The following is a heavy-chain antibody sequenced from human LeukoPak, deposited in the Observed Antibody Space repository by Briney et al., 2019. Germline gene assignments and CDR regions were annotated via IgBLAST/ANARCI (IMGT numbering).Heavy chain of an antibody. CDR3: AREAPLAYCGGDCYNWYYYYMDV. CDR2: IYYSGST. CDR1: GGSISSYY. J-gene: IGHJ6*03. D-gene: IGHD2-21*02. Sequence: SETLSLTCTVSGGSISSYYWSWIRQPPGKGLEWIGYIYYSGSTNYNPSLKSRVTISVDTSKNQFSLKLSSVTAADTAVYYCAREAPLAYCGGDCYNWYYYYMDVWGKGTTVTISS. V-gene: IGHV4-59*01.